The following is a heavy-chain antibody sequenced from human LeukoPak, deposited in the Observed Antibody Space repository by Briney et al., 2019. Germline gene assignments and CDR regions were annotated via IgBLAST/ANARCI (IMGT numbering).Heavy chain of an antibody. J-gene: IGHJ4*02. CDR1: GFTFSRYA. D-gene: IGHD3-22*01. CDR3: ARGGRGTIIMIVVAALDY. V-gene: IGHV3-21*01. CDR2: ISSSGNYI. Sequence: GGSLRLSCAASGFTFSRYAMSWVRQAPGKGLECVSSISSSGNYIYYADSVKGRFTISRDNARNSLYLQMNSLRAEDTAVYYCARGGRGTIIMIVVAALDYWGQGTLVTVSS.